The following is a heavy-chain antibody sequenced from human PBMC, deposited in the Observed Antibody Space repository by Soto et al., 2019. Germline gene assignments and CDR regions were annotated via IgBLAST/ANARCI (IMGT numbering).Heavy chain of an antibody. Sequence: ASVKVSCKASGYTFTSYGISWVRQAPGQGLEWMGWISAYNGNTNYAQKLQGRVTMTTDTSTSTAYMELRSLRSDDTAVYYCARDSGYCSSTSCQYYYYYGTDVWGQGTTVTVSS. D-gene: IGHD2-2*01. CDR1: GYTFTSYG. J-gene: IGHJ6*02. CDR2: ISAYNGNT. V-gene: IGHV1-18*04. CDR3: ARDSGYCSSTSCQYYYYYGTDV.